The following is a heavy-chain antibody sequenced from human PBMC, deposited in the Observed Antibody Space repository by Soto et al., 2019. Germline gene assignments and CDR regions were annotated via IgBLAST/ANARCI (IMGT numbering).Heavy chain of an antibody. CDR3: ASRERVDAFDI. CDR2: IIPILGSA. V-gene: IGHV1-69*13. D-gene: IGHD1-26*01. CDR1: GGTLISNA. J-gene: IGHJ3*02. Sequence: GASVKVSCKASGGTLISNAISWVRQAPGQGLGWMGGIIPILGSANYAQKFQDRVTITADESTSTTYMELNSLRSEDAAVYYCASRERVDAFDIWGQGTMVTVSS.